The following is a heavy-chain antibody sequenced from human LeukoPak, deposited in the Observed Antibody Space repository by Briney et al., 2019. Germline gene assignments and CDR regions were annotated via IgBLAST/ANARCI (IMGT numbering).Heavy chain of an antibody. V-gene: IGHV1-69*05. J-gene: IGHJ4*02. CDR2: IIPIFGTA. D-gene: IGHD3-22*01. CDR3: ARDPFGYYDSSGYPPYYFDY. Sequence: SVKVSCKASGGTFSSYAVSWVRQAPGQGLEWMGGIIPIFGTANYAQKFQGRVTMTRDTSTSTVYMELSSLRSEDTAVYYCARDPFGYYDSSGYPPYYFDYWGQGTLVTVSS. CDR1: GGTFSSYA.